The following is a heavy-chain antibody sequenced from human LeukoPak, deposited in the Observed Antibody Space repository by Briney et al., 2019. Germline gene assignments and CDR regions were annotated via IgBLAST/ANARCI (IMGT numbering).Heavy chain of an antibody. J-gene: IGHJ4*02. CDR3: ARHYYYDSNGYYYDY. V-gene: IGHV1-18*01. CDR1: GYTFPIQG. Sequence: GPVKASCHASGYTFPIQGISWVRRAPGQGVEGRGWISAYNGNTNYAQKLQGTVTMTTDTSTRTAYMELRSLRSDDTAVYYCARHYYYDSNGYYYDYWGQGTLVTVSS. CDR2: ISAYNGNT. D-gene: IGHD3-22*01.